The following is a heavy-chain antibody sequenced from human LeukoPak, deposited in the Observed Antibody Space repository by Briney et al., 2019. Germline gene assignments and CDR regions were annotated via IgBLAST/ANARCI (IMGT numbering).Heavy chain of an antibody. J-gene: IGHJ4*02. CDR3: ARASKGDLEWLFMYYFDY. CDR1: GGSISSGDYY. D-gene: IGHD3-3*01. CDR2: IYYGGST. Sequence: SQTLSLTCTVSGGSISSGDYYWSWIRQPPGKGLEWIGYIYYGGSTYYNPSLKSRVTISVDTSKNQFSLKLSSVTAADTAVYYCARASKGDLEWLFMYYFDYWGQGTLVTVSS. V-gene: IGHV4-30-4*08.